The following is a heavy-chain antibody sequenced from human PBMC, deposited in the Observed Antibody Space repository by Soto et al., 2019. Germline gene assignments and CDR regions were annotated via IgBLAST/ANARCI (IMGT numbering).Heavy chain of an antibody. CDR2: VSYDGSYK. V-gene: IGHV3-30*18. J-gene: IGHJ4*02. D-gene: IGHD6-6*01. CDR1: GFTFSDYG. Sequence: QVQLVESGGGVAQPGRSLRLSCAVSGFTFSDYGMHWVRQAPGKGLEWVAVVSYDGSYKYYADSVKGRFTVSRDLYGNTLFLQMTSLRLEATAVYFCAKEMYPRTVLDSSSPWGDYWGQGTLVAVSS. CDR3: AKEMYPRTVLDSSSPWGDY.